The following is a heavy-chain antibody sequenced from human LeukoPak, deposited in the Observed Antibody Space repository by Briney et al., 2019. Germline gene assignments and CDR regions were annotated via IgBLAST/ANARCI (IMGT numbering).Heavy chain of an antibody. D-gene: IGHD2-8*01. V-gene: IGHV4-4*09. CDR1: GGSISSYY. CDR2: IYTSGST. CDR3: ACGVYRYAIGSPAWFDP. Sequence: SETLSLTCTVSGGSISSYYWSWIRQPPGKGLEWIGYIYTSGSTNYNPSLKSRVTISVDTSKNQFSLKLSSVTAADTAVYYCACGVYRYAIGSPAWFDPWGQGTLVTVSS. J-gene: IGHJ5*02.